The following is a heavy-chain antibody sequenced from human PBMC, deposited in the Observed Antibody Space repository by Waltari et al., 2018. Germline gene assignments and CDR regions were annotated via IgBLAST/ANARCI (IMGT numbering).Heavy chain of an antibody. CDR3: ARYCSGGSCPSYYGMDV. V-gene: IGHV1-3*01. CDR2: INAGNGNT. J-gene: IGHJ6*02. CDR1: GYTFTSYA. Sequence: QVQLVQSGAEVKKPGASVKVSCKASGYTFTSYAMHWVRQAPGQRLEWMGWINAGNGNTKYSQKFQGRVTITRDTSANTAYMELSSLRSEDTAVYYCARYCSGGSCPSYYGMDVWGQGTTVTVSS. D-gene: IGHD2-15*01.